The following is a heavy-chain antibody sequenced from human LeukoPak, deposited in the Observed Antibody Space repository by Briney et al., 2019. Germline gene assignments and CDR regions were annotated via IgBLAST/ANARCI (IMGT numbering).Heavy chain of an antibody. V-gene: IGHV3-23*01. D-gene: IGHD3-22*01. CDR1: GFTFSSYA. CDR3: AKDRLTYYYDSSGYYFFDY. J-gene: IGHJ4*02. Sequence: GGSLRLSCAASGFTFSSYAMSWVRQAPGKGLEWVSAISGSGGSTYYADSVKGRFTISRDNSKNTLYLQMNSLRAEDTAVYYCAKDRLTYYYDSSGYYFFDYWGQGTLVTVSP. CDR2: ISGSGGST.